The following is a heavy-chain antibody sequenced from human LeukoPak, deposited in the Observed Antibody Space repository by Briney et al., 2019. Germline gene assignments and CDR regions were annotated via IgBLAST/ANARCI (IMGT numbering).Heavy chain of an antibody. Sequence: PGGSLRLSCAASGFTVTSNYMSWVRQAPGKGLEWVSVIYNDGRTYYADSVKGRFTISRDNSKSTLYLQMNSLRAEDTAVYYCAKASIAAAGRFDYWGQGTLVTVSS. J-gene: IGHJ4*02. CDR3: AKASIAAAGRFDY. V-gene: IGHV3-53*01. CDR1: GFTVTSNY. D-gene: IGHD6-13*01. CDR2: IYNDGRT.